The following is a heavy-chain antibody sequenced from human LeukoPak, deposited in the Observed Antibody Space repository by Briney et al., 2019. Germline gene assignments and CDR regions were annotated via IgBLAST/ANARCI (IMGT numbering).Heavy chain of an antibody. Sequence: GGSLRLSCAASGFTFSTYSMNWVRQAPGKGLEWVSYTSSSSSSIYYADSVKGRFTISRDNAKNSLYLQMNSLTDEDTAVYYCASADSVGDFDYWGQGTLVTVFS. D-gene: IGHD3-16*01. V-gene: IGHV3-48*02. CDR2: TSSSSSSI. CDR3: ASADSVGDFDY. CDR1: GFTFSTYS. J-gene: IGHJ4*02.